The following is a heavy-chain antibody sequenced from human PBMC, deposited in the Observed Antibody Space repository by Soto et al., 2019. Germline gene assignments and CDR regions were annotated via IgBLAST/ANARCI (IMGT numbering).Heavy chain of an antibody. Sequence: GGSLRLSCAASGFTFSSYAMSWVRQAPGKGLEWVSAISGSGGSTYYADSVKGRFTISRDNSKNTLYLQMNSLRAEDTAVYYCASSQWELLGDLVASFDYWGQGTLVTVSS. D-gene: IGHD1-26*01. V-gene: IGHV3-23*01. CDR2: ISGSGGST. CDR1: GFTFSSYA. CDR3: ASSQWELLGDLVASFDY. J-gene: IGHJ4*02.